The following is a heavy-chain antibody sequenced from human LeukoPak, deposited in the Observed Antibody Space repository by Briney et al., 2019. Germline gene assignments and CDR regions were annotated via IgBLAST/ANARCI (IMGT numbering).Heavy chain of an antibody. V-gene: IGHV3-23*01. CDR2: ISGSGGST. D-gene: IGHD3-3*01. Sequence: SGGSLRLSCAASGLTFSSYAMSWVRQAPGKGLEWVSTISGSGGSTYYADSVKGRFTISRDNSKNTLYLQMNSLRAEDTTVYYCARADFWSGYLDYWGQGTLVTVSS. CDR1: GLTFSSYA. CDR3: ARADFWSGYLDY. J-gene: IGHJ4*02.